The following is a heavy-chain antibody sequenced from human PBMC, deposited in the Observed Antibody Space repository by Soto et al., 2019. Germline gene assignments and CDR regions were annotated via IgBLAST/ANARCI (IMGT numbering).Heavy chain of an antibody. V-gene: IGHV1-2*02. Sequence: GAAVKVSFKASGYTFTGYYMHWVRQAPGQGLEWMGWINPNSGGTNYAQKFQGRVTMTRDTSISTAYMELSRLRSDDTAVYYCARAGVLDYYFDYWGQGTLVTVSS. CDR2: INPNSGGT. J-gene: IGHJ4*02. CDR3: ARAGVLDYYFDY. CDR1: GYTFTGYY. D-gene: IGHD2-8*01.